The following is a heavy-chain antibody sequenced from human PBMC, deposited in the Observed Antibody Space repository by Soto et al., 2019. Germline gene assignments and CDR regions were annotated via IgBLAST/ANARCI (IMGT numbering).Heavy chain of an antibody. CDR3: ASSSSWYLYDS. V-gene: IGHV4-59*01. Sequence: PSETLSLTCSVSGVSISSYYWSWIRQPPGKGLEWIGYACCSGSTNYNPSLKSRVTISVDTSKNQFSLKLSSVTAADTAVYFCASSSSWYLYDSWGQGSLVTVSS. D-gene: IGHD6-13*01. J-gene: IGHJ4*02. CDR2: ACCSGST. CDR1: GVSISSYY.